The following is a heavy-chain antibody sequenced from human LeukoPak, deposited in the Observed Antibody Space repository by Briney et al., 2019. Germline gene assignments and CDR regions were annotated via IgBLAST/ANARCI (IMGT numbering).Heavy chain of an antibody. CDR2: ISAYNGNT. J-gene: IGHJ4*02. Sequence: EASVKVSCKASGYTFTSYGISWVRQAPGQGLEWMGWISAYNGNTNYAQKLQGRVTMTTDTSTGTAYMELRSLRSDDTAVYYCAGDPDYDILTGYPFDYWGQGTLVTVSS. D-gene: IGHD3-9*01. V-gene: IGHV1-18*01. CDR1: GYTFTSYG. CDR3: AGDPDYDILTGYPFDY.